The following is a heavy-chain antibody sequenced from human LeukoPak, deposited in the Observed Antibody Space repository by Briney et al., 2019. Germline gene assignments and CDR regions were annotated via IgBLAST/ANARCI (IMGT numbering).Heavy chain of an antibody. CDR2: ISYDGSNK. CDR3: ARSYLLRSAFDY. V-gene: IGHV3-30*01. J-gene: IGHJ4*02. Sequence: GGSLRLSCAASGFIFSNYAVHWVRQAPGKGLEWVAVISYDGSNKYYADSAKGRFTISRDNSKNTLYLQMNSLRAEDTAVYYCARSYLLRSAFDYWGQGTLVTVSS. CDR1: GFIFSNYA.